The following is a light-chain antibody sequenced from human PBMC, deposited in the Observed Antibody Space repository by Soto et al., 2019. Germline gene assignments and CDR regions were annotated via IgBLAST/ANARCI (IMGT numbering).Light chain of an antibody. V-gene: IGKV3-20*01. CDR2: SAS. Sequence: IALTQSPGTLSLSPGERATLSCRASQSVASRALAWYQQKPGQAPRLLMYSASKRATGIPESFSGSGSGTDFTLTISRLEPEECAVYYWQQYGSSPPMYTFGQGTKLQIK. J-gene: IGKJ2*01. CDR1: QSVASRA. CDR3: QQYGSSPPMYT.